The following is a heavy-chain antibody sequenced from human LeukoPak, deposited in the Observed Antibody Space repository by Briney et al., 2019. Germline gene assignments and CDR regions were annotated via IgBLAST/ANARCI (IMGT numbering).Heavy chain of an antibody. Sequence: GASVKVSCKASGYTFTSYGISWVRQAPGQGLEWMGWMSAYNGNTNYAQKLQGRVTMTTDTSTSTAYMELRSLRSDDTAVYYCARIMITFGGFIFDYWGQGTLVTVSS. CDR1: GYTFTSYG. V-gene: IGHV1-18*01. CDR3: ARIMITFGGFIFDY. J-gene: IGHJ4*02. CDR2: MSAYNGNT. D-gene: IGHD3-16*01.